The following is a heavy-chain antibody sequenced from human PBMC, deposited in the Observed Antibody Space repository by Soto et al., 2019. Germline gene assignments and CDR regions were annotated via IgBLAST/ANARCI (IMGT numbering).Heavy chain of an antibody. CDR2: ISGSGGST. D-gene: IGHD6-6*01. CDR1: GFTFSGHA. CDR3: AKSITARPFDY. Sequence: GGSLRLSCAASGFTFSGHAMSWVRQAPGKGLEWVSAISGSGGSTYYADSVKGRFTISRDNSKNTLYLQMNSLRAEDTAVYYCAKSITARPFDYWGQGALVTVSS. J-gene: IGHJ4*02. V-gene: IGHV3-23*01.